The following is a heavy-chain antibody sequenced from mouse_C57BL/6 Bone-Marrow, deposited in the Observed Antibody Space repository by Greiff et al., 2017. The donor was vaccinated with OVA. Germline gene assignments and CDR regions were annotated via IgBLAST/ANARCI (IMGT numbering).Heavy chain of an antibody. Sequence: DVKLVESGGGLVQPGGSLKLSCAASGFTFSDYGLAWVRQAPRKGPEWVAFISHLAYSIYYADTVTGRFTISRETSKNTRYLELSSLRSEDTTRYYCARQAMDYWGQGTSVTVSS. CDR1: GFTFSDYG. V-gene: IGHV5-15*01. CDR3: ARQAMDY. J-gene: IGHJ4*01. CDR2: ISHLAYSI.